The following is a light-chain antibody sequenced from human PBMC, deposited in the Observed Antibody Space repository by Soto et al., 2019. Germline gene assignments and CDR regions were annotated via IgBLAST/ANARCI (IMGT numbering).Light chain of an antibody. CDR2: EVT. Sequence: QSALTQPPSASGSPGQSVTISCTGTSSDVGAYNYVSWYQQHAGKSPKLLIYEVTKRPSGVPDRFAGSKSANTASLTVSGLHAEDEADYYCSSFASSNKWVFGAGAKVTVL. J-gene: IGLJ3*02. CDR3: SSFASSNKWV. V-gene: IGLV2-8*01. CDR1: SSDVGAYNY.